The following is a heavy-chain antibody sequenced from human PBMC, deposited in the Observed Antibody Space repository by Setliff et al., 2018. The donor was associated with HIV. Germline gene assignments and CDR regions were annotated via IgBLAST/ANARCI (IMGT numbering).Heavy chain of an antibody. V-gene: IGHV1-18*01. Sequence: ASVKVSCKASGYSFINYGISWVRQAPGQGLEWMGWISAYNGNTNYAPRLLGRVTMTTDTSTSTAYMELRSLRSDDTAVYYCARDQFTWNDHDQNNHYYGMDVWGQGTTVTVSS. D-gene: IGHD1-1*01. J-gene: IGHJ6*02. CDR3: ARDQFTWNDHDQNNHYYGMDV. CDR2: ISAYNGNT. CDR1: GYSFINYG.